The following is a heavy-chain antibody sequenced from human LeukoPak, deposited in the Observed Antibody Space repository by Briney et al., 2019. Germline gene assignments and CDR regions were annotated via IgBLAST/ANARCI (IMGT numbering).Heavy chain of an antibody. J-gene: IGHJ3*02. V-gene: IGHV3-48*04. D-gene: IGHD6-13*01. Sequence: PGRSLRLSCAASGFTFSSYAMHWVRQAPGKGLEWVSYISSSGSTIYYADSVKGRFTISRDNAKNSLYLQMNSLRAEDTAVYYCSRNTQQGGDIWGQGTMVTVSS. CDR2: ISSSGSTI. CDR1: GFTFSSYA. CDR3: SRNTQQGGDI.